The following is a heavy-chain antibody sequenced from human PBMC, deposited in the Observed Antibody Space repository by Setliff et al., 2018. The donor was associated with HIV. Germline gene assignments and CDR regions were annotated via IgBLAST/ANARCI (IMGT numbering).Heavy chain of an antibody. CDR3: ARADCSGGSCYSPGY. V-gene: IGHV4-59*01. J-gene: IGHJ4*02. CDR1: GGSISSYY. Sequence: KPSETLSLTCTVSGGSISSYYWSWIRQPPEKGLEWIGYIYDRGGTNYNPSLKSRVTISLDTSKNQFSLKLDSVTAADTAVYYCARADCSGGSCYSPGYWGQGTLVTAPQ. D-gene: IGHD2-15*01. CDR2: IYDRGGT.